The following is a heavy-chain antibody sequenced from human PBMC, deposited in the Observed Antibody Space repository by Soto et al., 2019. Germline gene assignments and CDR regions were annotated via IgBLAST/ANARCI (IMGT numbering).Heavy chain of an antibody. CDR1: GFAVSDNY. V-gene: IGHV3-53*01. J-gene: IGHJ3*02. Sequence: GGSLRLSCAVSGFAVSDNYMSWVRQAPGKGLEWVAVIYRGLATHYADSVKGRFTISRDDSKNTVYLQMNSLRAEDTAVYYCARDRSDSSRADSFDIWGQGTVVTVSS. CDR3: ARDRSDSSRADSFDI. CDR2: IYRGLAT. D-gene: IGHD6-25*01.